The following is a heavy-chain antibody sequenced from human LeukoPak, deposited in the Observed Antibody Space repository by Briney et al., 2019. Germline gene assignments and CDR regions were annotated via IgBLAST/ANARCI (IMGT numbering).Heavy chain of an antibody. J-gene: IGHJ4*02. CDR2: IIPIFGTA. CDR1: GYTFTSYG. CDR3: ARGIVGATSRSYYFDY. D-gene: IGHD1-26*01. Sequence: LVASVKVSCKASGYTFTSYGISWVRQAPGQGLEWMGGIIPIFGTANYAQKFQGRVTITADESTSTAYMELSSLRSEDTAVYYCARGIVGATSRSYYFDYWGQGTLVTVSS. V-gene: IGHV1-69*13.